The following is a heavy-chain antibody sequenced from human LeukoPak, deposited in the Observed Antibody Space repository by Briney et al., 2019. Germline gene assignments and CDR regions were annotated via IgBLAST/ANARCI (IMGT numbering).Heavy chain of an antibody. V-gene: IGHV4-39*07. CDR2: IYYSGST. D-gene: IGHD6-19*01. CDR1: GGSISSSTYY. Sequence: SETLSLTCTVSGGSISSSTYYWGWIRQPPGKGLEWIGSIYYSGSTYYNPSLESRVTISVDTSKDQFSLRLNSATAADTATYYCARYRSGWAPYFDNWGQGTLVTVSS. J-gene: IGHJ4*02. CDR3: ARYRSGWAPYFDN.